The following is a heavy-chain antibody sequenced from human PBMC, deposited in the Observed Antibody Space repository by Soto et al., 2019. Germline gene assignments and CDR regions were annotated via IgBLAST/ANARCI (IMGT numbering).Heavy chain of an antibody. CDR3: AKGDRSWCYFDF. Sequence: GGSLRLSCAASGFTFSSYAMSWVRQAPGKGLEWVSIISGSGGGTYYADSVKGRFTISRDNSKNTLYLQVNSLRAEDTAVYYCAKGDRSWCYFDFWGQGTLVTVSS. J-gene: IGHJ4*02. V-gene: IGHV3-23*01. D-gene: IGHD6-13*01. CDR1: GFTFSSYA. CDR2: ISGSGGGT.